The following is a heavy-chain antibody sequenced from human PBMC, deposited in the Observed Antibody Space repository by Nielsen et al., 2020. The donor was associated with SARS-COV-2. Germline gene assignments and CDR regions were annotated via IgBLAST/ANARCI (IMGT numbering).Heavy chain of an antibody. CDR2: INHSGST. CDR1: GGSFGGYY. V-gene: IGHV4-34*01. J-gene: IGHJ4*02. D-gene: IGHD3-10*01. CDR3: TRGGGTYYYGSGTSS. Sequence: SETLSLTCAVYGGSFGGYYWDWIRQPPGKGLEWIGAINHSGSTDYNPSLKSRVTISIDRSKNQFFLKMNSVTAADTAVYYCTRGGGTYYYGSGTSSWGQGTLVTVSS.